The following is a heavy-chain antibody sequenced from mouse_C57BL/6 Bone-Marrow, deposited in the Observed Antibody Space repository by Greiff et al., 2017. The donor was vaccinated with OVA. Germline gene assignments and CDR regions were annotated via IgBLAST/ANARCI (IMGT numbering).Heavy chain of an antibody. Sequence: VQLQESGAELARPGASVKLSCKASGYTFTSYGISWVKQRTGQGLEWIGEIYPRSGNTYYNEKFKGKATLTADKSSSTAYMELRSLTSEDSAVYFCARSDSKVYFDYWGQGTTLTVSS. CDR3: ARSDSKVYFDY. CDR2: IYPRSGNT. D-gene: IGHD2-5*01. J-gene: IGHJ2*01. V-gene: IGHV1-81*01. CDR1: GYTFTSYG.